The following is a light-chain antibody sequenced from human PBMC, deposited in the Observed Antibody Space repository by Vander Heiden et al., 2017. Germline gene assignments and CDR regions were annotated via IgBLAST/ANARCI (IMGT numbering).Light chain of an antibody. J-gene: IGKJ1*01. Sequence: DIVMTQSPDSLSVSLGERATINCKSSQSLLYSSNNENNLAWYQQKPGQPPKLLIYWAFTRESGVPDRFSGSGSGTDFTLTISSLQAEDVAVYYCQQEHSTPWTFGQGTKVEVK. CDR1: QSLLYSSNNENN. V-gene: IGKV4-1*01. CDR2: WAF. CDR3: QQEHSTPWT.